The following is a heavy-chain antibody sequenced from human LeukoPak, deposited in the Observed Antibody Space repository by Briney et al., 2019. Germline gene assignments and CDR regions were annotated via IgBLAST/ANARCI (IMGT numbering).Heavy chain of an antibody. CDR1: GFTFTSSA. CDR2: IVVGSGNT. Sequence: SVKVSCKASGFTFTSSAMQWVRQARGQRLEWIGWIVVGSGNTNYAQKFQERVTITRDISTSTAYMELSSLRSEDTAVYYCAAPGATVVTSAFDIWGQGTMVTVSS. V-gene: IGHV1-58*02. J-gene: IGHJ3*02. CDR3: AAPGATVVTSAFDI. D-gene: IGHD4-23*01.